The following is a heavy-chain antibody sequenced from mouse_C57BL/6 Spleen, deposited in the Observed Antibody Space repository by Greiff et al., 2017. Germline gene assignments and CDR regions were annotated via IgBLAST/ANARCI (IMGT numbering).Heavy chain of an antibody. V-gene: IGHV1-7*01. D-gene: IGHD2-4*01. CDR2: INPSSGYT. CDR1: GYTFTSYW. J-gene: IGHJ3*01. Sequence: QVQLQQSGAELAKPGASVKLSCKASGYTFTSYWMHWVKQRPGQGLEWIGYINPSSGYTKYNQKFKDKATLTADKSSSTAYMQLSSLTYEDSAVYYCARGMILDYDYDVWFAYWGQGTLVTVSA. CDR3: ARGMILDYDYDVWFAY.